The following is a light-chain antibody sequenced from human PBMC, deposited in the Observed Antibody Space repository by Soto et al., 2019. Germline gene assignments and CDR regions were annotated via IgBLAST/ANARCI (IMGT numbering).Light chain of an antibody. V-gene: IGKV1-39*01. CDR2: GAS. J-gene: IGKJ1*01. CDR3: QQSYSTPRT. Sequence: DLQMTQSPSSLSASVGDRVTITCRASQSISSYLNWYQQKPGKAPKLLIYGASSLQSGVPSRFSGSGFGTDFTLTISSLQPEDFATYYCQQSYSTPRTFGQGTKVEIK. CDR1: QSISSY.